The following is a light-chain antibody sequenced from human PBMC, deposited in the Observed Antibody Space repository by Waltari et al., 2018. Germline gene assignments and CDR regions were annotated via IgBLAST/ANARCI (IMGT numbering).Light chain of an antibody. CDR1: SSDVGGYHY. CDR3: SSDISSDTLEL. J-gene: IGLJ2*01. CDR2: DVR. V-gene: IGLV2-14*03. Sequence: QSDLTQTDSVSGSPGQSLTISCTGTSSDVGGYHYVAWYQPHTGKAPKLIIFDVRIRPSGVSSRCSCSKCGKTASLTIVWLQAQDEADYYGSSDISSDTLELFGGGTNLTVL.